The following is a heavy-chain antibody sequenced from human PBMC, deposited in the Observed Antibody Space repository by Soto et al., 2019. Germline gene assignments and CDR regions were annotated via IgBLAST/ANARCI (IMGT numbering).Heavy chain of an antibody. D-gene: IGHD2-15*01. CDR2: IRGFSPYT. J-gene: IGHJ6*02. V-gene: IGHV3-21*01. CDR1: GFTFRTYT. CDR3: ARDRGYDAHDYYYNAMDV. Sequence: GGSLRLSCVASGFTFRTYTMNWVRQAPGKGLEWVSGIRGFSPYTFYSESVKGRFTISRDNAKNSLYLQMNSLRAEDTAVYYCARDRGYDAHDYYYNAMDVWGQGTTVTVSS.